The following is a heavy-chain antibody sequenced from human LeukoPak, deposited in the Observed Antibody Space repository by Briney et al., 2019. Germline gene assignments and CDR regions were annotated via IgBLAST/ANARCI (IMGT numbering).Heavy chain of an antibody. D-gene: IGHD6-13*01. Sequence: SETLSLTCAVYGGSFSGYYWSWIRQPPGKGLEWIGEINHSGSTYYNPSLKSRVTISVDTSKNQFSLKLSSVTAADTAVYYCARRIAAAGTGAFDIWGQGTMVTVSS. V-gene: IGHV4-34*01. J-gene: IGHJ3*02. CDR1: GGSFSGYY. CDR2: INHSGST. CDR3: ARRIAAAGTGAFDI.